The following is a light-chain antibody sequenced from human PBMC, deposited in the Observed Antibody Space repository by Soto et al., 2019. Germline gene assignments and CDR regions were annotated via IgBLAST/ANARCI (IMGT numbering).Light chain of an antibody. V-gene: IGLV2-14*03. CDR2: DVT. CDR3: TSYPPIKTPL. Sequence: QSALTQPASVSGSPGQSITISCTGTSSDVGGYNYVSWYQQHPGKAPKLMIYDVTSRPSGVSTRFSGSKSGNTASLIISGLLAEDEADYYCTSYPPIKTPLFGGGTKLTVL. CDR1: SSDVGGYNY. J-gene: IGLJ2*01.